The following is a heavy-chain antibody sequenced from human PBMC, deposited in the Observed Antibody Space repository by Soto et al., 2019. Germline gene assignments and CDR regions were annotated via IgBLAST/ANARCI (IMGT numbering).Heavy chain of an antibody. CDR3: ARGIWSASLRPFYFDP. CDR2: INAGNGNT. CDR1: GYTFTNYA. D-gene: IGHD3-3*01. V-gene: IGHV1-3*01. Sequence: GASVKVSCKASGYTFTNYAINWVRQAPGQGLEWMGWINAGNGNTKYSQRFQGRVTITRDTSASTTYMELSSLRSEDTAVYYCARGIWSASLRPFYFDPWGKGTLVTVPS. J-gene: IGHJ4*02.